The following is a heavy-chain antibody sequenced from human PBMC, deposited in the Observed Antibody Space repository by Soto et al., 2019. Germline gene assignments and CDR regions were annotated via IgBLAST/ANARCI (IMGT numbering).Heavy chain of an antibody. D-gene: IGHD5-18*01. CDR3: ASRPADTAMGFDY. CDR2: IYYSGST. Sequence: SETLSLTCTVSGGSISSGGYYWSWIRQHPGKGLEWIGYIYYSGSTYYNPSLKSRVTISVDTSKNQFSLKLSSVTAADTAVYYCASRPADTAMGFDYWGQGTLVTVSS. CDR1: GGSISSGGYY. V-gene: IGHV4-31*03. J-gene: IGHJ4*02.